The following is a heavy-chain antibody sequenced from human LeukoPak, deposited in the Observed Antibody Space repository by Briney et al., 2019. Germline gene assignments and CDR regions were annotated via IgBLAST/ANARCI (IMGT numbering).Heavy chain of an antibody. V-gene: IGHV4-61*10. J-gene: IGHJ4*02. Sequence: PSETLSLTCTVSGDSISSGGYYWSWIRQPAGKGLEWIGEINHSGSTNYNPSLKSRVTISVDTSKNQFSLKLSSVTAADTAVYYCARDGKRALMISPRGARPYYFDYWGQGTLVSVSS. CDR1: GDSISSGGYY. D-gene: IGHD3-10*01. CDR3: ARDGKRALMISPRGARPYYFDY. CDR2: INHSGST.